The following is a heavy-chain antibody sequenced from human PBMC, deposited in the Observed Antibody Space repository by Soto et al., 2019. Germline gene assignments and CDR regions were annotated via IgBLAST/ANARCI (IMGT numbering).Heavy chain of an antibody. J-gene: IGHJ4*02. CDR1: GYTFTSYG. CDR2: ISAYNGNT. V-gene: IGHV1-18*01. D-gene: IGHD3-10*01. CDR3: AREPIRMVRGVTFDY. Sequence: QVQLVQSGAEVKKPGASVKVSCKASGYTFTSYGISWVRQAPGQGLEWMGWISAYNGNTNYAQKLQGRVTMTTDTPPSTAYMGLRSLRSDDTAVYYCAREPIRMVRGVTFDYWGQGTLVTVSS.